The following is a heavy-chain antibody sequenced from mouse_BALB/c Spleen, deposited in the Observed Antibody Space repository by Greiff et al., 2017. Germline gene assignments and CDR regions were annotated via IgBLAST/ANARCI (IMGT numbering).Heavy chain of an antibody. D-gene: IGHD2-1*01. CDR1: GFTFSSYT. J-gene: IGHJ3*01. CDR2: ISNGGGST. Sequence: EVQRVESGGGLVQPGGSLKLSCAASGFTFSSYTMSWVRQTPEKRLEWVAYISNGGGSTYYPDTVKGRFTISRDNAKNTLYLQMSSLKSEDTAMYYCARQGGNFPAWFAYWGQGTLVTVSA. CDR3: ARQGGNFPAWFAY. V-gene: IGHV5-12-2*01.